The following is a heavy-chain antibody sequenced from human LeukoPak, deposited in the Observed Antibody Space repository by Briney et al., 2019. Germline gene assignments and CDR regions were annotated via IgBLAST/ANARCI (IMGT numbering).Heavy chain of an antibody. J-gene: IGHJ4*02. D-gene: IGHD2-15*01. CDR2: ISSDGTNL. CDR3: AKNWNLVVVAAPIDY. V-gene: IGHV3-30*18. Sequence: GGFLRLSCAASGFTFRNYGMHWVRQAPGKGLEWVAVISSDGTNLYYRDSVKGRFTISRDNSKNTLYLQMNSLRPEDSAVYYCAKNWNLVVVAAPIDYWGQGTLVTVSS. CDR1: GFTFRNYG.